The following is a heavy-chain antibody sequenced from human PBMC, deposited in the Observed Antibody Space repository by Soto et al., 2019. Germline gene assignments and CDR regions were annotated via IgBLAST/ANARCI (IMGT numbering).Heavy chain of an antibody. CDR3: ARARYGAHAFEF. Sequence: WGSLRLSCAGSGFTPSDFYMYWLRQTPSKGLEWVSSISSSISHTNYGDSVKGRFTISRDNARKSLFLQMDSLTAEDTAVYYCARARYGAHAFEFLGQGNMVTVSA. CDR2: ISSSISHT. D-gene: IGHD5-12*01. V-gene: IGHV3-11*06. CDR1: GFTPSDFY. J-gene: IGHJ5*01.